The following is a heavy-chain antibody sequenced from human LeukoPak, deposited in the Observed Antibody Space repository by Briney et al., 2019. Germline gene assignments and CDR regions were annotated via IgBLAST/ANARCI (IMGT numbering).Heavy chain of an antibody. CDR1: GGTFSSYA. V-gene: IGHV1-69*04. CDR2: IIPILGIA. D-gene: IGHD1-14*01. CDR3: ARTTLGPLDY. Sequence: AATVKVSCKASGGTFSSYAISWVRQAPGQGLEWMGRIIPILGIANYAQKFQGRVTITADKSTSTAYMELSSLRSEDTAVYYCARTTLGPLDYWGQGTLVTVSS. J-gene: IGHJ4*02.